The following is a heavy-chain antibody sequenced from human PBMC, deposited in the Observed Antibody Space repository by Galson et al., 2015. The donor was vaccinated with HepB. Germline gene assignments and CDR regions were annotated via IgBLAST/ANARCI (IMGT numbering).Heavy chain of an antibody. CDR2: ISFGGSNE. CDR3: AKGPIYYDSSGPFQH. J-gene: IGHJ1*01. V-gene: IGHV3-30*18. D-gene: IGHD3-22*01. Sequence: SLRLSCAASGFTFSSYGMHWVRQAPGKGLEWVAVISFGGSNEYYADSVKGRFTISRDNSKNTLYLQMNSLRAEDTAVYYCAKGPIYYDSSGPFQHWGQGTLVTVSS. CDR1: GFTFSSYG.